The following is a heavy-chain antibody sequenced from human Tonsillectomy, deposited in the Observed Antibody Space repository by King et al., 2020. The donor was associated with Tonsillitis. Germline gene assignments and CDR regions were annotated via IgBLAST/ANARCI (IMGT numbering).Heavy chain of an antibody. Sequence: SSGADYWSWIRQPPGKGLEWLGYIYYSGSTYYNPSLKSRVTISVDTSKNQFSLKLSSVTAADTAVYYCARRSSGWLFDYWGQGTLVTVSS. CDR2: IYYSGST. CDR3: ARRSSGWLFDY. V-gene: IGHV4-30-4*01. D-gene: IGHD6-19*01. J-gene: IGHJ4*02. CDR1: SSGADY.